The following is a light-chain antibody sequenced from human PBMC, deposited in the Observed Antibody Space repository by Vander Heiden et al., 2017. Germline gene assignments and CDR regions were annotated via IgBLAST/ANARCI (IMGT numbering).Light chain of an antibody. J-gene: IGKJ3*01. CDR1: PSITNW. CDR2: KAS. CDR3: QQFKTYLFT. Sequence: DIQLTQSPSTLSASIGDSVTITCWASPSITNWLAWYQQKPGQAPKLLIYKASSLESGVPSRFSGSGSGTEFTLTISSLQPDDFATYYCQQFKTYLFTFGPGTKVDIK. V-gene: IGKV1-5*03.